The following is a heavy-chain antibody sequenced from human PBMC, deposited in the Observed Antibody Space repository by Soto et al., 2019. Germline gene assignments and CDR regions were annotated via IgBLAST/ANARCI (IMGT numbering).Heavy chain of an antibody. J-gene: IGHJ4*02. V-gene: IGHV3-30*03. Sequence: QVQLVESGGGVVQPGRSLRLSCAASGLTFNSYGMHWVRQAPGKGLEWVAVISYDGSNKYYADSVKGRFTISRDNSKNTXXXXMXXXXXXXXXXXXXXXXXXXXXXXXXXXMPGIDYWGQGTLVTVSS. D-gene: IGHD2-2*01. CDR2: ISYDGSNK. CDR1: GLTFNSYG. CDR3: XXXXXXXXXXXXXXMPGIDY.